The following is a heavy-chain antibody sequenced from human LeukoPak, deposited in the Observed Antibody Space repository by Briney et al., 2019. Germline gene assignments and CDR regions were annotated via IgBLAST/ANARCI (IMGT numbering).Heavy chain of an antibody. CDR2: IYHSGST. D-gene: IGHD4-11*01. V-gene: IGHV4-34*01. CDR3: ARDRGYSDYVPFDY. J-gene: IGHJ4*02. Sequence: PSETLSLTCAVYGGSFSGYYWSWIRQPPGKGLEWIGEIYHSGSTNYNPSLKSRVTVSVDNSKNQFSLKLNSVTAADTAVYYCARDRGYSDYVPFDYWGQGALVTVSS. CDR1: GGSFSGYY.